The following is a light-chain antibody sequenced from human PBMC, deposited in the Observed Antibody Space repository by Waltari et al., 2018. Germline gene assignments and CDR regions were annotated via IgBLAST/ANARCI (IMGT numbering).Light chain of an antibody. CDR3: QQSYSTPIT. CDR2: AAS. CDR1: QRIISC. V-gene: IGKV1-39*01. J-gene: IGKJ5*01. Sequence: DIQMTQSPSSLSASVGDRVTITCRASQRIISCLNWYQQKPGKAPKLLIYAASSLQSGVPSRFSGSGSGTDFTLTISSLLPEDFATYYCQQSYSTPITFGQGTRLEIK.